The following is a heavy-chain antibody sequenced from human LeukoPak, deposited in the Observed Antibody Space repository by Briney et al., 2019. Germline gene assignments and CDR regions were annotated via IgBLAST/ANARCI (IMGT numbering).Heavy chain of an antibody. CDR2: INPNSGGT. CDR1: GYTFTDYY. J-gene: IGHJ4*02. V-gene: IGHV1-2*02. Sequence: ASVKASCKASGYTFTDYYMHWVRQAPGQGLEWMGWINPNSGGTNYAQKFQGRITMTRDTSINTAYMELTRLRSDDTAVYYCARMLAPATNIHGRLGVHLPYWGQGTLVTVSS. CDR3: ARMLAPATNIHGRLGVHLPY. D-gene: IGHD2-2*01.